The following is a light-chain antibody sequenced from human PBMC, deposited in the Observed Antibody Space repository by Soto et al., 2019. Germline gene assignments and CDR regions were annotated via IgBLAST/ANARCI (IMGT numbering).Light chain of an antibody. CDR2: GAL. CDR1: QSVSKSF. Sequence: EIVLTQSPGTLSMSPGERVALSCRASQSVSKSFVAWYQQKPGQAPRLLIYGALSRATGIPDRFSGSGYGTDFTLTISRLEPEDFAVYYCQQYGSSGTFGQGTKVDIK. J-gene: IGKJ1*01. V-gene: IGKV3-20*01. CDR3: QQYGSSGT.